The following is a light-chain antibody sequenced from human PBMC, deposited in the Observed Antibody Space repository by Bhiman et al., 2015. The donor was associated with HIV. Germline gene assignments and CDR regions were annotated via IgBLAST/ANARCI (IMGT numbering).Light chain of an antibody. CDR2: DVT. J-gene: IGLJ2*01. V-gene: IGLV2-14*03. CDR3: QSYDNILSGGL. Sequence: QSALTQPASVSGSPGQSITISCTGTSSDVGGYNYVSWYQQHPGKAPKLIIYDVTNRPSGIPDRFSGSKSGNSAFLAITGLQAEDEADYYCQSYDNILSGGLFGGATKLTVL. CDR1: SSDVGGYNY.